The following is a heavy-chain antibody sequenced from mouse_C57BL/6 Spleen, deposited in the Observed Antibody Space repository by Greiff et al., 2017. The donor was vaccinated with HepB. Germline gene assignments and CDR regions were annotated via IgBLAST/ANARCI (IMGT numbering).Heavy chain of an antibody. CDR3: ARKQYYGWYFDV. V-gene: IGHV1-22*01. CDR2: INPNNGGT. CDR1: GYTFTDYN. D-gene: IGHD1-1*01. Sequence: VQLQQSGPELVKPGTSMKMSCKASGYTFTDYNMHWVKQSHGKSLEWIGYINPNNGGTSYNQKFKDKATLTVNKSSSTAYMELRSLTSEDSAVYYCARKQYYGWYFDVWGTGTTVTVSS. J-gene: IGHJ1*03.